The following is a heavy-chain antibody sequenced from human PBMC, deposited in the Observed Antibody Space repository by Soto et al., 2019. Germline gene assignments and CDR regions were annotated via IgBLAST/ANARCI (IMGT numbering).Heavy chain of an antibody. Sequence: EVQLVESGGGLIQPGGSLRLSCAASGFTVSSNYMSWVRQAPGKGLEWVSVIYSGGSTYYADSVKGRFTISRDNSKNTLYLQMNSLRAEDTAVYYCARAIVVAATYYYGMDVWGQGTTVTVSS. D-gene: IGHD2-15*01. CDR2: IYSGGST. CDR1: GFTVSSNY. V-gene: IGHV3-53*01. J-gene: IGHJ6*02. CDR3: ARAIVVAATYYYGMDV.